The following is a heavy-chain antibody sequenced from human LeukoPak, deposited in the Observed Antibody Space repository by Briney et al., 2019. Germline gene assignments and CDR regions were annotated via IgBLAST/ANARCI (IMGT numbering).Heavy chain of an antibody. CDR2: ISSSSSHI. V-gene: IGHV3-21*01. Sequence: GGSLRLSCAASGFTFSSYSMNWVRQAPGKGLEWVSSISSSSSHIYYADSVKGRFTISRDNAKNSLYLQMNSLRAEDTAVYYCARRIVGAYIDYWGQGTLVTVSS. J-gene: IGHJ4*02. CDR1: GFTFSSYS. D-gene: IGHD1-26*01. CDR3: ARRIVGAYIDY.